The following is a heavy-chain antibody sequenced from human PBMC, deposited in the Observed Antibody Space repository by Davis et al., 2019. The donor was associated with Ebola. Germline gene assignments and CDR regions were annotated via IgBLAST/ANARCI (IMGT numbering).Heavy chain of an antibody. D-gene: IGHD6-19*01. J-gene: IGHJ4*02. V-gene: IGHV2-26*01. Sequence: SGPTLVTPTETLTLTCTVSGFSLSTGRVGVSWIRQPPRKALEWLAHIFSNDEKTYSTSLMSRLSISKDTSRSQVVLTMTNMDPVDTATYYCARIQRRQWLPFDYWGQGTLVTVSS. CDR1: GFSLSTGRVG. CDR3: ARIQRRQWLPFDY. CDR2: IFSNDEK.